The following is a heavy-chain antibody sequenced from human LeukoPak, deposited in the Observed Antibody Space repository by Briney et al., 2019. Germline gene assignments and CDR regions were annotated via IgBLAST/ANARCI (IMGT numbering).Heavy chain of an antibody. J-gene: IGHJ2*01. CDR2: IFPGDSDT. CDR3: ARHSYYGSGSNGYFDL. V-gene: IGHV5-51*01. CDR1: GYSFTTYW. Sequence: GESLKISCETSGYSFTTYWIAWVRQMPGKGLEWMGIIFPGDSDTRYSSSFRGQVTISADKSISTAYLQWTSLKASDSAMYYCARHSYYGSGSNGYFDLWGRGTLVTVSS. D-gene: IGHD3-10*01.